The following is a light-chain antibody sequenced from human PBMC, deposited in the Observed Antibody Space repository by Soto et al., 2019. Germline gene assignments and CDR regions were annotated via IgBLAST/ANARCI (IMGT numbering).Light chain of an antibody. CDR2: AAS. V-gene: IGKV1-27*01. J-gene: IGKJ2*01. CDR3: QKYNSAPHT. Sequence: DIQMTQSPSSLSASVGDRVTLTSRPSQAISNFLAWYQQKPGKVPKLLIYAASTLQSGVPSRFSGSGSGTDFTLTISSLQPEDVATYYCQKYNSAPHTFGQGTKLEIK. CDR1: QAISNF.